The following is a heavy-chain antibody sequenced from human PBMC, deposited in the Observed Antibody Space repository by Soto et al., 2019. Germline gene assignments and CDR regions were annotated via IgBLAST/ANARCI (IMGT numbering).Heavy chain of an antibody. J-gene: IGHJ4*02. CDR2: IAQDGSQT. D-gene: IGHD2-2*01. CDR1: GFAFTTYW. Sequence: EAQLVESGGGLVQPGGSLRLSCAASGFAFTTYWMGWVRQAPGRGLECLANIAQDGSQTYYVDSVKGRFTISRDNAKNSLYLQMNSLRAEDTAVYYCATMRRGSTDYYWGLGTLVTVSS. CDR3: ATMRRGSTDYY. V-gene: IGHV3-7*01.